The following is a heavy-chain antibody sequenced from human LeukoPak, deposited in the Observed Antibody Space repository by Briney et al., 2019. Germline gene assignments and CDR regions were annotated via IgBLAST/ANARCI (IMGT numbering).Heavy chain of an antibody. V-gene: IGHV1-18*04. J-gene: IGHJ4*02. CDR3: ARGAYDSSGYYYSFVGENDY. CDR2: ISAYNGNT. Sequence: ASVKVSCKASGYTFTSYGISWVRQAPGQGLEWMGWISAYNGNTNYAQKLQGRVTMTTDTSTSTAYMELRSLRSDDTAVYYCARGAYDSSGYYYSFVGENDYWGQGTLDTVSS. CDR1: GYTFTSYG. D-gene: IGHD3-22*01.